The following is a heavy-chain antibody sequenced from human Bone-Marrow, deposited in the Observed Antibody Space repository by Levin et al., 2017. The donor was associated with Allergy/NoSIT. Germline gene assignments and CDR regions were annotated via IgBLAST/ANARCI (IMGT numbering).Heavy chain of an antibody. J-gene: IGHJ6*02. CDR3: ARDYGSGMDV. D-gene: IGHD1-26*01. V-gene: IGHV3-33*01. Sequence: GESLKISCAASGFTFSSYSMHWVRQAPGKGLEWVAIIWYDGSNKYYADSVKGRFTISRDNSKNTLYLQMNSLRAEDTAVYYCARDYGSGMDVWGQGTTVTVSS. CDR1: GFTFSSYS. CDR2: IWYDGSNK.